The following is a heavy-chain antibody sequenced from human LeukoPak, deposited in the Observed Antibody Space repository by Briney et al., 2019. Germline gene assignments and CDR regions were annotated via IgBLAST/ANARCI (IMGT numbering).Heavy chain of an antibody. Sequence: GESLKISCKGSEYNFMNYWIGWVRQMPGKGLEWMGIIYPGDSGTRYSPSSQGQVTISADKSINTAYLQWSSLKASDTAMYYCARQNYYDTSGYLKRADAFGIWGQGTRVTVSS. V-gene: IGHV5-51*01. CDR2: IYPGDSGT. CDR1: EYNFMNYW. CDR3: ARQNYYDTSGYLKRADAFGI. J-gene: IGHJ3*02. D-gene: IGHD3-22*01.